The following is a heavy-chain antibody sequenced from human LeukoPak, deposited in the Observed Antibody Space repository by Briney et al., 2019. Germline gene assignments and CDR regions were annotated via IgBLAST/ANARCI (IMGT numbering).Heavy chain of an antibody. V-gene: IGHV4-61*08. D-gene: IGHD6-13*01. CDR2: IYYSGST. CDR1: GGSISSGGYY. CDR3: VGSLAAAGNFDY. J-gene: IGHJ4*02. Sequence: SETLSLTCTVSGGSISSGGYYWSWIRQHPGKGLEWIGYIYYSGSTNYNPSLKSRVTISVDTSKNQFSLKLSSVTAADTAVYYCVGSLAAAGNFDYWGQGTLVTVSS.